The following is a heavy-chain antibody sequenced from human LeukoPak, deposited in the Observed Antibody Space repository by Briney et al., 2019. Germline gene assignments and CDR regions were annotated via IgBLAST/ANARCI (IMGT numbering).Heavy chain of an antibody. Sequence: GASVKVSCKASGYTFTDYYIHWVRQAPGQGLEWMGWMNPHSGKTGYAQNFQGRVTMTRDTSISTAYMELSSLRSEDTAVYYCARLSSHYGDYKVDPWGQGTLVTVSS. V-gene: IGHV1-8*02. CDR2: MNPHSGKT. CDR3: ARLSSHYGDYKVDP. D-gene: IGHD4-17*01. J-gene: IGHJ5*02. CDR1: GYTFTDYY.